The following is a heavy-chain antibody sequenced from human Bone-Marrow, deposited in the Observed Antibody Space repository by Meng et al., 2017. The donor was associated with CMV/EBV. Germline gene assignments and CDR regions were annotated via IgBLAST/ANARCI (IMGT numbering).Heavy chain of an antibody. D-gene: IGHD2-2*02. V-gene: IGHV1-2*02. Sequence: ASVKVSCKASGYTFTGYYMHWVRQAPGQGLEWMGWINPNSGGTNYAQKFQGRVTMTRDTSISTAYMELSRLRSDDTAVYYCARIGTYCSSTSCYTFDIWGQGTMVTASS. J-gene: IGHJ3*02. CDR1: GYTFTGYY. CDR3: ARIGTYCSSTSCYTFDI. CDR2: INPNSGGT.